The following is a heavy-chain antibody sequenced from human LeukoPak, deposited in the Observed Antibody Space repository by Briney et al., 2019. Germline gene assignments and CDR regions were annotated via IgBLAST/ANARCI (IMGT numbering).Heavy chain of an antibody. J-gene: IGHJ4*02. CDR2: TSSSGNTI. CDR1: GFTFSSYE. D-gene: IGHD1-26*01. Sequence: GGSLTLSCAASGFTFSSYEMNSVRQSPGQGGQWVSYTSSSGNTIYYVDSVKGRFTISRDNAKHPLYLQMNSLRAEDTAVYYCARALPSIYYSFDYWGQGTMVTVSS. V-gene: IGHV3-48*03. CDR3: ARALPSIYYSFDY.